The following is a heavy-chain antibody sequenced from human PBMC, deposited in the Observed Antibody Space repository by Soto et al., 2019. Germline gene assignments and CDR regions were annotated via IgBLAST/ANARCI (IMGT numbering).Heavy chain of an antibody. Sequence: EVQVVESGGGLVQPGRSLRLSCAASGFTFDDYAMHWVRQAPGKGLAWVASISLNSARIGYADYVEVRFTISRDNAKDSMDLQMNSRGVEETALYYCVKGRFDVSIGSWDVWGQGTTVTVS. CDR2: ISLNSARI. J-gene: IGHJ6*02. CDR3: VKGRFDVSIGSWDV. V-gene: IGHV3-9*01. CDR1: GFTFDDYA. D-gene: IGHD3-3*01.